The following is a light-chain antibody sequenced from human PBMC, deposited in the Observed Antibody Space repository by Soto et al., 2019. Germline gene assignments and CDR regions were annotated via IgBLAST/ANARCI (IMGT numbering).Light chain of an antibody. Sequence: SYELTQPPSVSVAPGKTARITCGGNNIGSKSVHWYQQKPGQAPVLVIYYDSDRPSGIPERFSGSNSGNTATLTISRVVAGDEADYYCQVWDSSSDLFGGGTKLTVL. CDR2: YDS. CDR1: NIGSKS. CDR3: QVWDSSSDL. J-gene: IGLJ2*01. V-gene: IGLV3-21*04.